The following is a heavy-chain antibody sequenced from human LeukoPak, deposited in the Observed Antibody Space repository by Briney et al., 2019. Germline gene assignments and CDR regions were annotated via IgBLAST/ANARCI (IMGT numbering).Heavy chain of an antibody. Sequence: VASVKVSCKVSGYTLTELSMHWVRQAPGKGLEWMGGFDPEDGETIYAQKFQGRVTMTEDTSTDTAYMELSSLRSEDTAVYYCATEGHCSSTSCYSPPYYFDYWGQGTLVTVSS. D-gene: IGHD2-2*01. CDR2: FDPEDGET. J-gene: IGHJ4*02. CDR1: GYTLTELS. V-gene: IGHV1-24*01. CDR3: ATEGHCSSTSCYSPPYYFDY.